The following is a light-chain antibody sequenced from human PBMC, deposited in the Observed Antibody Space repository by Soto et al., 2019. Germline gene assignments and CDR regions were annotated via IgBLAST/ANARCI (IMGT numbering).Light chain of an antibody. CDR2: AAS. V-gene: IGKV1-27*01. Sequence: DIQMTQSPSSLSASVGDRVTITCRASQGIANYLAWYQQKPGKAPKLLIYAASTLEPGVPSRFSGSGFGTDFTLTISSLEPEDFAIYYCQQYSSGPFTFGPGTRVEIK. CDR1: QGIANY. J-gene: IGKJ3*01. CDR3: QQYSSGPFT.